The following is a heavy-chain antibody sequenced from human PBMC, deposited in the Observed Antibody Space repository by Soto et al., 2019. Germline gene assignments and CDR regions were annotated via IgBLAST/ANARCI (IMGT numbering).Heavy chain of an antibody. CDR2: IIPIFGTA. D-gene: IGHD6-13*01. J-gene: IGHJ5*02. V-gene: IGHV1-69*13. Sequence: SVKGSCKASGGTFSSYPISWVRQAPGQGLEWMGGIIPIFGTANYAQKFQGRVTITADESTSTAYMELSSLRSEDTAVYYCARGVAALYNWFDPWGQGTLVTVSS. CDR3: ARGVAALYNWFDP. CDR1: GGTFSSYP.